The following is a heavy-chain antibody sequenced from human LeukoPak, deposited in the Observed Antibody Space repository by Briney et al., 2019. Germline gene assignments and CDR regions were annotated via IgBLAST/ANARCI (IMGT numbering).Heavy chain of an antibody. CDR2: IIPILGIA. Sequence: VASVKVSCKASGGTFSSYAISWVRQAPGQGLEWMGRIIPILGIANYAQKFQGRVTITADKSTSTAYMELSGLRSEDTAVYYCARALPNGPLYYFDYWGQGTLVTVSS. CDR3: ARALPNGPLYYFDY. J-gene: IGHJ4*02. V-gene: IGHV1-69*04. D-gene: IGHD2-8*01. CDR1: GGTFSSYA.